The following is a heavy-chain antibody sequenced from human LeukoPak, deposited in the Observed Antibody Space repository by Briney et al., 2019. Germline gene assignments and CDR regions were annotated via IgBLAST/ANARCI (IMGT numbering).Heavy chain of an antibody. CDR3: ARRRGDLSCFDS. V-gene: IGHV4-39*01. CDR1: GDSISSSTYY. D-gene: IGHD4-17*01. Sequence: SETLSLTCTVSGDSISSSTYYWGWIRQPPGKGLEWIGSIYYSGSTYYNPSLKSRVTISVDTSKNQFSLKLSSVTAADTAVYYCARRRGDLSCFDSWGQGTLVTVSS. CDR2: IYYSGST. J-gene: IGHJ4*02.